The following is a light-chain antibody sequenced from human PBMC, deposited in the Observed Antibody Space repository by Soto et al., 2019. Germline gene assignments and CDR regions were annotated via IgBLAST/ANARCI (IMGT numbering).Light chain of an antibody. CDR2: GAS. V-gene: IGKV3-20*01. CDR3: QQDGSSPGT. Sequence: EIVLTQSPGTLSLSPGERATLSCRASQSVSSSYLAWYQQKPGQAPRLRIYGASSRATGIPDRFSGSGSGTDFTLTISRLEPEEFAVYYCQQDGSSPGTFGQGTKVEIK. CDR1: QSVSSSY. J-gene: IGKJ1*01.